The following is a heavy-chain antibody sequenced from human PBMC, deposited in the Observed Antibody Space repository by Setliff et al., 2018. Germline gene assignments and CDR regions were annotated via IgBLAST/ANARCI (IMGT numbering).Heavy chain of an antibody. J-gene: IGHJ4*02. D-gene: IGHD4-17*01. V-gene: IGHV4-59*01. CDR2: VYYSGTA. CDR3: AREGATWVYGGNSGPDY. Sequence: SETLSLTCTVSDGPLSTYYWSWIRQPPGKGREFIGYVYYSGTANYSPSLRSRLTMTRDTSTRPVYMELSSLRSEDTAVYYWAREGATWVYGGNSGPDYWGQGTLVTVSS. CDR1: DGPLSTYY.